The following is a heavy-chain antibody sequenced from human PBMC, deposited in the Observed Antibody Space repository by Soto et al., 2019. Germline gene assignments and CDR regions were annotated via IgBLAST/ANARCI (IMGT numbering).Heavy chain of an antibody. J-gene: IGHJ6*02. CDR3: AKGIRADSTSSNFDYYSGLDV. CDR2: ISNTGINK. CDR1: GFTFRTYG. V-gene: IGHV3-30*18. Sequence: QVQLVESGGGVVQPGRSLRLSCAASGFTFRTYGMHWVRQAPGKGLEWLAVISNTGINKYYADSVKGRFTISRDNSRDTLFLQMNSLRGEDTAIYYCAKGIRADSTSSNFDYYSGLDVWGQGTTVTVSS. D-gene: IGHD6-6*01.